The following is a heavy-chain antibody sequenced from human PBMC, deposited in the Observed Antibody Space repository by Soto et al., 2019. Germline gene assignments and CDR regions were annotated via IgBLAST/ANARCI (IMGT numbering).Heavy chain of an antibody. CDR1: GFTFSSYA. D-gene: IGHD6-19*01. Sequence: EVQLLESGGGLVQPGGSLSLSCAASGFTFSSYAMSWFRQAPGKGLEWVSAISGSGGSTYYADSVKGRFTISRDNSKNTLYLQMNSLRAEDTAVYYCAKDPKWLVPVWYFQHWGQGTLVTVSS. J-gene: IGHJ1*01. CDR3: AKDPKWLVPVWYFQH. V-gene: IGHV3-23*01. CDR2: ISGSGGST.